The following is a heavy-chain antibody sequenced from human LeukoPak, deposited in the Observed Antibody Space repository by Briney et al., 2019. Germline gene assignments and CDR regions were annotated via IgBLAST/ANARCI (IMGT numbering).Heavy chain of an antibody. D-gene: IGHD6-19*01. Sequence: GASVKVSCKASEYTFTAYYVHWGRHAPGPGLERMGWINPNSGGTNFAQNFQGRVTMTRDTSISTVYMELSRLRSDDTAVYYCARVGQWLVENDWFDPWGQGTLVTVSS. CDR1: EYTFTAYY. J-gene: IGHJ5*02. V-gene: IGHV1-2*02. CDR3: ARVGQWLVENDWFDP. CDR2: INPNSGGT.